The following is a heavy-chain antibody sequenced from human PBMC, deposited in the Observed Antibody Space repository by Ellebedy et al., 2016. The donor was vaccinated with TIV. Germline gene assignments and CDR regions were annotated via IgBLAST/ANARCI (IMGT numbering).Heavy chain of an antibody. CDR1: GFTFSSYG. CDR2: LWYDGSNK. J-gene: IGHJ6*02. D-gene: IGHD3-22*01. V-gene: IGHV3-33*08. CDR3: ARIPESGYLYYYYGMDV. Sequence: GESLKISCAVSGFTFSSYGMHWVRQAPGKGLEWVAILWYDGSNKYYADSVKGRFTISRDNSKNTLYLQMNSLRAEDTAVYYCARIPESGYLYYYYGMDVWGQGTTVTVSS.